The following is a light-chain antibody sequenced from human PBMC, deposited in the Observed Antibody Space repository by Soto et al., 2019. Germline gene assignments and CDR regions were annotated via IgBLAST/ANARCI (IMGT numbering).Light chain of an antibody. V-gene: IGLV1-44*01. CDR1: SSNIGSNT. Sequence: QSVLTQPPSASGTPGQRVTISCSGSSSNIGSNTVNWYQQLPVTAPKLLIYRNNQRPSGVPDRFSGSKSGTSASLAISGLESEDEDDYYCAALDDSLNGPVFGGGTKLTVL. CDR2: RNN. J-gene: IGLJ2*01. CDR3: AALDDSLNGPV.